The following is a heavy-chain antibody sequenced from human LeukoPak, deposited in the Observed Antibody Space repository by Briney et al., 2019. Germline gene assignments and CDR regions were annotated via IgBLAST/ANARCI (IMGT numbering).Heavy chain of an antibody. CDR2: ISYDGSNK. D-gene: IGHD6-13*01. J-gene: IGHJ6*03. Sequence: QPGGSLRFSCAASGFTLSSYGMHWVRQAPGKGLEWVAVISYDGSNKYYADSVKGRFTISRDNSKNTLYLQMNSLRAEDTAVYYCARTTEAHSWQTRYYSYYMDVWGKGTTVTVSS. V-gene: IGHV3-30*03. CDR3: ARTTEAHSWQTRYYSYYMDV. CDR1: GFTLSSYG.